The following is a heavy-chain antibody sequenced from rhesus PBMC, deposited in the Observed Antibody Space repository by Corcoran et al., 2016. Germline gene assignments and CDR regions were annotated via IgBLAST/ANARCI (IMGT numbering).Heavy chain of an antibody. CDR2: IGD. J-gene: IGHJ6*01. D-gene: IGHD1-26*01. V-gene: IGHV4-127*01. CDR3: ASGLNYGAPNYGLDS. CDR1: GSSIISGYG. Sequence: QVQLQESGPGLVKPSETLSLTCAVSGSSIISGYGWSWIRQPPGKGLEWIGYIGDNYNPSLKSRVTISKDTSKNQFSRKLSSVTAADTAVYYCASGLNYGAPNYGLDSWGQGVVVTVSS.